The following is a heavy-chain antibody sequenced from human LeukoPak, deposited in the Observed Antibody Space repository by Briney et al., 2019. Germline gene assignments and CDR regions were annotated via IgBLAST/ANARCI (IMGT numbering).Heavy chain of an antibody. CDR2: MNPNSGNT. CDR1: GYTFTSYD. CDR3: ARWGVATTNYYYYYMDV. V-gene: IGHV1-8*03. D-gene: IGHD5-12*01. J-gene: IGHJ6*03. Sequence: ASVKVSCKASGYTFTSYDINWVRQATGQGLEWMGWMNPNSGNTGYAQKFQGRVTITRNTSISTAYMELRSLRSDDTAVYYCARWGVATTNYYYYYMDVWGKGTTVTVSS.